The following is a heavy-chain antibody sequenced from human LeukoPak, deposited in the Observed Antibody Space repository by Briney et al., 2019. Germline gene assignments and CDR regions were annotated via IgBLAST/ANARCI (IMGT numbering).Heavy chain of an antibody. J-gene: IGHJ4*02. V-gene: IGHV1-2*04. Sequence: ASVKVSCKASGYTFTGYYMHWVRRAPGQGLEWMGWINPNSGGTNYAQKFQGWVTMTRDTSISTAYMELSRLRSDDTAVYYCARAPLGTIGSYCDYWGQGTLVTVSS. CDR2: INPNSGGT. CDR3: ARAPLGTIGSYCDY. CDR1: GYTFTGYY. D-gene: IGHD1-14*01.